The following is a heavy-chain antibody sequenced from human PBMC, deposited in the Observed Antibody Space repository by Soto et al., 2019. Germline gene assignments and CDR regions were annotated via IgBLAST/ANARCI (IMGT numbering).Heavy chain of an antibody. CDR3: ARDMGSSGYYYYYYYGMDV. Sequence: GASVKVSCKASGYTFTSYGISWVRQAPGQGLEWMGWISAYNGNTNYAQKLQGRVTMTTDTSTSTAYMELRSLRSDDTAVYYCARDMGSSGYYYYYYYGMDVWGQGTTVTVSS. CDR1: GYTFTSYG. D-gene: IGHD3-22*01. J-gene: IGHJ6*02. V-gene: IGHV1-18*01. CDR2: ISAYNGNT.